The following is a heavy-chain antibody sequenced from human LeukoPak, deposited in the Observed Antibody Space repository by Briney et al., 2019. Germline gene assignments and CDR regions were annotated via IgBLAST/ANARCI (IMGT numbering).Heavy chain of an antibody. CDR1: GFTFSNYA. CDR3: AKYSRYDYVGQIDY. Sequence: GGSLRLSCAASGFTFSNYAMNWVRQAPGKGLEWVSGVSDSGTMTYYARSVKGRFTISRDNSKNTLYLQMNSLRAEDTAIYYCAKYSRYDYVGQIDYWGQGTLVTISS. D-gene: IGHD4-17*01. CDR2: VSDSGTMT. V-gene: IGHV3-23*01. J-gene: IGHJ4*02.